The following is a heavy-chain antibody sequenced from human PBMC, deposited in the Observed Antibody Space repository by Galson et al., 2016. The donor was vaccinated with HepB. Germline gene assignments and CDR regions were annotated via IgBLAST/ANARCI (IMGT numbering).Heavy chain of an antibody. CDR1: GIAFSNHP. J-gene: IGHJ4*02. D-gene: IGHD1-26*01. V-gene: IGHV3-30*04. CDR2: ISFDGGHK. CDR3: ATASNSGTIYYFDY. Sequence: SLRLSCAASGIAFSNHPMHWVRQTPGMGLEWLALISFDGGHKYYSDSVMGRFTIARDNSKNTVFLQLNSLRTEDTALYYRATASNSGTIYYFDYWGQGTLVTVSS.